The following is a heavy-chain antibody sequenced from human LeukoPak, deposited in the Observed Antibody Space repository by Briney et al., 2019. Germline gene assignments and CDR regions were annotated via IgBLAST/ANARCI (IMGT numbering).Heavy chain of an antibody. CDR1: GFNFRDHW. Sequence: GGSLRLSCAVSGFNFRDHWMDWVRQAPGKGLQWVGHIKNDGSETYYLDSLKGRFSISRDNINNALYLQMNSLRVEDTAVYYCVKNDGWFHLAQWGQGTLVTVSS. D-gene: IGHD6-19*01. CDR2: IKNDGSET. CDR3: VKNDGWFHLAQ. J-gene: IGHJ4*02. V-gene: IGHV3-7*03.